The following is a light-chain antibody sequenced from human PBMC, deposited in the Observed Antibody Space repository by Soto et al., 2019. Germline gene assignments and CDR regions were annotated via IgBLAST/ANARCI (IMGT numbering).Light chain of an antibody. J-gene: IGLJ3*02. CDR1: SGHSSYA. Sequence: QSVLTQSPSASASLRASVKLTCTLSSGHSSYAIAWHQQQPEKGPRYLMKLNSDGSHSKGDGIPDRFSGSSSGAERYLTISSLQSEDEADYYCQTWGTGGVFGGGTKLTVL. CDR2: LNSDGSH. CDR3: QTWGTGGV. V-gene: IGLV4-69*01.